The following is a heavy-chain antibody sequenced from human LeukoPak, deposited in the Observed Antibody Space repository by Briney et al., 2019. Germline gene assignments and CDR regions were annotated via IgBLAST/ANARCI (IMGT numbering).Heavy chain of an antibody. CDR2: INPNSGGT. CDR3: ARDPHEEEQLVGNY. CDR1: GYTFTGYY. J-gene: IGHJ4*02. Sequence: ASVKVSCKASGYTFTGYYMHWVRQAPGQGLEWMGWINPNSGGTNYAQKFQGRVTMTRNTSISTAYMELSRLRSDDTAVYYCARDPHEEEQLVGNYWGQGTLVTVSS. D-gene: IGHD6-6*01. V-gene: IGHV1-2*02.